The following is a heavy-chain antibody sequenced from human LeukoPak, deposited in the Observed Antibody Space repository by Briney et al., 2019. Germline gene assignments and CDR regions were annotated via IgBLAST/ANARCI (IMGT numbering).Heavy chain of an antibody. CDR3: ATKQWLAPPPDS. J-gene: IGHJ4*02. Sequence: WGAPTLSCAASGFPFSKYWEILVRQAPGKGLESVSRINTDGTVTTYADSVKGRFTVSRDNADNTMFLQMNSVRDEDTAVYYCATKQWLAPPPDSWGQGTPVTVSS. CDR1: GFPFSKYW. CDR2: INTDGTVT. V-gene: IGHV3-74*01. D-gene: IGHD6-19*01.